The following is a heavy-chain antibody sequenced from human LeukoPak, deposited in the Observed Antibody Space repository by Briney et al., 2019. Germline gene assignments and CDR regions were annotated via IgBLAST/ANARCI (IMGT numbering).Heavy chain of an antibody. J-gene: IGHJ6*02. CDR2: ISFGGCPK. D-gene: IGHD5-12*01. CDR1: GFTFSLYN. CDR3: AREGASNGYHYGMDV. Sequence: GGSLRLSCAGSGFTFSLYNMHWVRQAPGKGLEWVALISFGGCPKYYADSVKGRFTISRDNSKNTLFLQMSSLKAEDTAVYYCAREGASNGYHYGMDVWGQGTTVSVS. V-gene: IGHV3-30*04.